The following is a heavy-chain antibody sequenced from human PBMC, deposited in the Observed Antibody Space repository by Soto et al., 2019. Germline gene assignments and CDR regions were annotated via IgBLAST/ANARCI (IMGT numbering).Heavy chain of an antibody. J-gene: IGHJ4*02. D-gene: IGHD6-19*01. CDR2: FYYSGST. CDR1: GGSISSTSYY. V-gene: IGHV4-39*01. Sequence: QLQLQESGPGLVKPSETLSLTCTVSGGSISSTSYYWVWIRQPPGKGLEWIGSFYYSGSTYYNPSLKSRVTISVDTSENQFSLKLSSVTAADTAVYYCARQVVDGAVAGAGGFDYWGRGTLVTVSS. CDR3: ARQVVDGAVAGAGGFDY.